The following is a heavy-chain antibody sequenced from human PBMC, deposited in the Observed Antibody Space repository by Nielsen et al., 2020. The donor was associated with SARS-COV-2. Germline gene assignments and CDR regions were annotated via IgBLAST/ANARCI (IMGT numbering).Heavy chain of an antibody. D-gene: IGHD5-18*01. CDR3: ARTRGYSYGSLVYYYYGMDV. Sequence: WLRQPPGKGLEWVAVISYDGSNKYYADSVKGRFTISRDNSKNTLYLQMNSLRAEDTAVYYCARTRGYSYGSLVYYYYGMDVWGQGTTVTVSS. CDR2: ISYDGSNK. J-gene: IGHJ6*02. V-gene: IGHV3-30*04.